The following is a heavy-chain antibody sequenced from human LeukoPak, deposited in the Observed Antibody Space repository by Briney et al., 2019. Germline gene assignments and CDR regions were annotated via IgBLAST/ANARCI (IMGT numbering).Heavy chain of an antibody. J-gene: IGHJ3*02. V-gene: IGHV1-3*03. CDR1: GYTFTKYA. CDR3: TRAGVYYGDYGSGAFDI. Sequence: GASVKVSCKTSGYTFTKYAIHWVRQAPGQRLEWMGWINAGNGNTKYSQEFQGRLTITRDTSASTAYMELNSLKSEDMAVYYCTRAGVYYGDYGSGAFDIWGQGTIVTVSS. CDR2: INAGNGNT. D-gene: IGHD4-17*01.